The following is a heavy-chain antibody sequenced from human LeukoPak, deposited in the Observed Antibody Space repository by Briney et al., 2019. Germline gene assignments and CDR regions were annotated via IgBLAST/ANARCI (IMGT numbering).Heavy chain of an antibody. V-gene: IGHV3-66*01. Sequence: LTGGSLRLSCAASGFTVSSNYMSWVRQAPGKGLEWVSVIYSGGTTYYADSVKGRFTISRDNSKNTLHLQMNSLRAEDTAVYYCARDQYNYAHAAHWGQGTLVTVSS. D-gene: IGHD1-1*01. CDR1: GFTVSSNY. CDR3: ARDQYNYAHAAH. J-gene: IGHJ4*02. CDR2: IYSGGTT.